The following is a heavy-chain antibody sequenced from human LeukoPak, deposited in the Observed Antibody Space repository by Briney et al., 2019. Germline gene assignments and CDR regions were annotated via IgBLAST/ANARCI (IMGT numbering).Heavy chain of an antibody. V-gene: IGHV3-30*02. CDR3: AKDRQYSGSYYVPSPGDY. CDR1: GFTFSSYG. J-gene: IGHJ4*02. CDR2: IRYDGSNK. D-gene: IGHD1-26*01. Sequence: GGSLKLSCAASGFTFSSYGMHWVRQAPGKGLEWVAFIRYDGSNKYYADSVKGRFTISRDNSKNTLYLQMNSLRAEDTAVYYCAKDRQYSGSYYVPSPGDYWGQGTLVTVSS.